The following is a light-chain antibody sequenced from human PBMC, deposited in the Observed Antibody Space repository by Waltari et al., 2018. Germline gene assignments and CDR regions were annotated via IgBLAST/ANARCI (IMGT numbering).Light chain of an antibody. J-gene: IGLJ2*01. V-gene: IGLV3-25*03. CDR2: KDS. Sequence: SYKLTQPPSVSVSPGQTARITCSGDALPKQYAYWYQQKPGQAPVLVIYKDSERPTGIPERCSGSSSGTTVTLTISGVQAEDEADYYCQSADSSGTVVFGGGTKLTVL. CDR1: ALPKQY. CDR3: QSADSSGTVV.